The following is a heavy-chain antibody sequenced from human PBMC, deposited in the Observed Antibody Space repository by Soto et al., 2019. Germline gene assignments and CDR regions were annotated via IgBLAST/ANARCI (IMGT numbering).Heavy chain of an antibody. Sequence: PGGSLRLSCVASGFSLSDYAVNWVRQAPGKGLEWVSFISSDSRTIYYADSVEGRFTVSRDNARNSVSLQMDSLRDEDAAVYYCARIKLVEWFFINVDVYDMDVWGQGTTVIVSS. CDR2: ISSDSRTI. V-gene: IGHV3-48*02. D-gene: IGHD3-3*01. J-gene: IGHJ6*02. CDR3: ARIKLVEWFFINVDVYDMDV. CDR1: GFSLSDYA.